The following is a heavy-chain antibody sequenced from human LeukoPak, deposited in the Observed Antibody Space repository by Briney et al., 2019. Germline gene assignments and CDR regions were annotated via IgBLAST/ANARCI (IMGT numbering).Heavy chain of an antibody. J-gene: IGHJ4*02. CDR3: AIELGEWGGFDS. Sequence: ASVKVSCKASGYTFTSYGISWVRQAPGQGLEWLGWISGNNGDTHYDEKVQGRVTLTTDTSTRTAYMEMRSLRSDDTAVYYCAIELGEWGGFDSWGQGTLVTVSS. CDR1: GYTFTSYG. CDR2: ISGNNGDT. D-gene: IGHD7-27*01. V-gene: IGHV1-18*01.